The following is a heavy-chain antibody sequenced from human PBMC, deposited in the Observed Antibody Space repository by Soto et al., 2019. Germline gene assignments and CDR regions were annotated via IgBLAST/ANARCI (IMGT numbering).Heavy chain of an antibody. CDR2: IYPGDSDA. V-gene: IGHV5-51*01. CDR3: ASRGQTTDYSYSGMDV. J-gene: IGHJ6*02. Sequence: GGALKISWKGSGFSLNNYWIGWVRQMPGKGLEWMCLIYPGDSDARYSRSFHVQVTISADKSIHTAYLQSSSLKASDTAMYYCASRGQTTDYSYSGMDVWGQGTTVTVSS. CDR1: GFSLNNYW.